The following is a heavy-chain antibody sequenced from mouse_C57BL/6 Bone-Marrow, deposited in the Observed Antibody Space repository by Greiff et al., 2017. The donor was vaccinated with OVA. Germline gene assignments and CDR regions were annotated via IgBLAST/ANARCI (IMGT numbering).Heavy chain of an antibody. D-gene: IGHD1-1*01. J-gene: IGHJ3*01. V-gene: IGHV5-4*03. Sequence: EVMLVESGGGLVKPGGSLKLSCAASGFTFSSYAMSWVRQTPEKRLEWVATISDGGSYTYYPDNVKGRFTISRDNAKNNLYLQMSHLKSEDTAMYYCARGNYYYLFAYWGQGTLVTVSA. CDR2: ISDGGSYT. CDR1: GFTFSSYA. CDR3: ARGNYYYLFAY.